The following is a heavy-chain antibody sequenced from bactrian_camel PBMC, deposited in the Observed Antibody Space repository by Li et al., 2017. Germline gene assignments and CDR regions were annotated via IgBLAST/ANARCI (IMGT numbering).Heavy chain of an antibody. CDR1: GFNEKTYC. CDR3: ETVGLACDLPF. J-gene: IGHJ4*01. CDR2: IISADGRT. D-gene: IGHD7*01. V-gene: IGHV3S61*01. Sequence: HVQLVESGGGSVQPGGSLRLSCEGPGFNEKTYCVGWFRQAPGTECAWVGIISADGRTSLADAVKGRFTIYKDDENRDTVYLEMNNLKPEDTAKYSCETVGLACDLPFWGQGTQVTVS.